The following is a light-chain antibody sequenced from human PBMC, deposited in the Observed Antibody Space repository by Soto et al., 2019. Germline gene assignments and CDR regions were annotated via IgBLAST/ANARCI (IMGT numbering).Light chain of an antibody. V-gene: IGKV1-33*01. CDR2: GAS. CDR3: QQFALLPRT. CDR1: QDISNS. Sequence: DIQMTQSPSSLSASVGARVTITCLASQDISNSLNWYQQKKGQAPELLIYGASNLEPGVPSRFSGSGSRTEFTLTISSLQPEDVATYYCQQFALLPRTFGQGAKLEIK. J-gene: IGKJ2*01.